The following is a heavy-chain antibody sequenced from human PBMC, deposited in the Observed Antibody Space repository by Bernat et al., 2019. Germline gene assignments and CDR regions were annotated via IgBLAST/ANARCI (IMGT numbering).Heavy chain of an antibody. CDR1: GFTFSSYG. J-gene: IGHJ6*03. Sequence: QVQLVESGGGVVQPGRSLRLSCAASGFTFSSYGMHWVRQAPGKGLEWVAVIWYDGSNKYYADSVKGRFTISRDNSKNTLYLQMNSLRAEDTAVYYCARDPRMTTHSDYYYYYMDGWGKGTTVTGSS. CDR2: IWYDGSNK. D-gene: IGHD4-11*01. V-gene: IGHV3-33*01. CDR3: ARDPRMTTHSDYYYYYMDG.